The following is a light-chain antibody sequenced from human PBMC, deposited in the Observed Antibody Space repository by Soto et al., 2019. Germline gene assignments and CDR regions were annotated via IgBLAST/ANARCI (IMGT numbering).Light chain of an antibody. CDR2: WAS. V-gene: IGKV4-1*01. Sequence: DIVMTQSPDSLAVSLGERATINCKSSQSVLYSSNNKNYLAWYQQKPGQPPKLLIYWASTRESGVPDRFSGSGSGTDFTLTISSLQAEDVAVYYCQQYYSTPHTFCPGTKVDIK. CDR1: QSVLYSSNNKNY. J-gene: IGKJ3*01. CDR3: QQYYSTPHT.